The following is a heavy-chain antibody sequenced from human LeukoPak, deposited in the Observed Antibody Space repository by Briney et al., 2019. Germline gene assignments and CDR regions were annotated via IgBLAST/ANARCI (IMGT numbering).Heavy chain of an antibody. CDR1: GFTVSKDY. J-gene: IGHJ6*02. Sequence: GGSLRLSCAGSGFTVSKDYMTWVRQAPGEGLECVSAIYGGGTTYYADSVKGRFTVSRDSSSNTLHLQMNSLRAEDTAVYYCATEARYYDILTGYHNYSGVDVWGQGTTVIVSS. CDR3: ATEARYYDILTGYHNYSGVDV. D-gene: IGHD3-9*01. CDR2: IYGGGTT. V-gene: IGHV3-66*01.